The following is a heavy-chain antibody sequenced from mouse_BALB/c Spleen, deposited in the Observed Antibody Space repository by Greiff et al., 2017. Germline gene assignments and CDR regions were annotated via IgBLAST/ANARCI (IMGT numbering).Heavy chain of an antibody. D-gene: IGHD1-1*01. J-gene: IGHJ3*01. CDR3: ARTTVPFAY. CDR2: ISSGSSTI. CDR1: GFTFSSFG. Sequence: VQLKESGGGLVQPGGSRKLSCAASGFTFSSFGMHWVRQAPEKGLEWVAYISSGSSTIYYADTVKGRFTISRDNPKNTLFLQMTSLRSEDTAMYYCARTTVPFAYWGQGTLVTVSA. V-gene: IGHV5-17*02.